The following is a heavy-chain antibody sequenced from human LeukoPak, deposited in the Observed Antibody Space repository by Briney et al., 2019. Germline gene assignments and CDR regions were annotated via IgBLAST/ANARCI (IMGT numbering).Heavy chain of an antibody. CDR2: IYTSGST. J-gene: IGHJ5*02. CDR1: GGSFSGYY. D-gene: IGHD6-19*01. CDR3: ARDAGSGWYGRFNP. V-gene: IGHV4-4*07. Sequence: SETLSLTCAVYGGSFSGYYWSWIRQPAGKGLEWIGRIYTSGSTNYNPSLKSRVTMSVDTSKNQFSLKLSSVTAADTAVYYCARDAGSGWYGRFNPWGQGTLVTVSS.